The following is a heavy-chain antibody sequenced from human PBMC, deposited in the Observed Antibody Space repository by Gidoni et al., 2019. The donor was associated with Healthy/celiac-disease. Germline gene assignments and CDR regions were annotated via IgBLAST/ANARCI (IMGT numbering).Heavy chain of an antibody. D-gene: IGHD4-17*01. CDR2: TSYRSNWYN. V-gene: IGHV6-1*01. Sequence: QVQLQQSGPGRVKPAQTLSLTCAISGDSVSSNSAAWNWNRQSPSRGLEWLGRTSYRSNWYNDYAVSVKSRITINPDTSKNQFSLQLNSVTPEDTAVYYCARETTVVTPGWFDPWGQGTLVTVSS. J-gene: IGHJ5*02. CDR3: ARETTVVTPGWFDP. CDR1: GDSVSSNSAA.